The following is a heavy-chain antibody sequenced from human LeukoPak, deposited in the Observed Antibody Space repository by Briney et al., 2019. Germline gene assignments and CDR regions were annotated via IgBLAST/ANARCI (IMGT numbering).Heavy chain of an antibody. CDR3: AKAYASLCSGGSCCLDY. D-gene: IGHD2-15*01. J-gene: IGHJ4*02. Sequence: PGGSLRLSCAASGFTFSSYAMSWVRQAPGKGLEWVSAISGSGGSTYYADSVKGRFTFSRDNSKNTLYLQMNSLRAEDTAVYYCAKAYASLCSGGSCCLDYWGQGTLVTVSS. CDR2: ISGSGGST. CDR1: GFTFSSYA. V-gene: IGHV3-23*01.